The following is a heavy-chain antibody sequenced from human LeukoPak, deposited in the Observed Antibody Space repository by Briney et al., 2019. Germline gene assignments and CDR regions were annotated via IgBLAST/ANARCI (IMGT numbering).Heavy chain of an antibody. CDR1: GFTFSSYW. CDR3: ARDRYNWNLGAFDI. D-gene: IGHD1-20*01. CDR2: INSDGSST. Sequence: GGSLRLSCAASGFTFSSYWMHWVRQAPGKGLVWVSRINSDGSSTGYADSVKGRFTISRDNAKNTLYLQMNSLRAEDTAVYYCARDRYNWNLGAFDIWGQGTMVTVSS. J-gene: IGHJ3*02. V-gene: IGHV3-74*01.